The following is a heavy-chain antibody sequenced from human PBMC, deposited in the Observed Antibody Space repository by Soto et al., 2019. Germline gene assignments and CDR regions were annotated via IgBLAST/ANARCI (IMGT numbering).Heavy chain of an antibody. Sequence: EVQLVESVGGLVQPGGSLRLSCAASGFTFSSYSMNWVRQAPGKGLEWVSYISSSSSTIYYADSVKGRFTISRDNAKNSLYLQMNSLRDEDTAVYYCARVMGYCSSTSCYGMDVWGQGTTVTVSS. CDR1: GFTFSSYS. J-gene: IGHJ6*02. CDR2: ISSSSSTI. CDR3: ARVMGYCSSTSCYGMDV. D-gene: IGHD2-2*01. V-gene: IGHV3-48*02.